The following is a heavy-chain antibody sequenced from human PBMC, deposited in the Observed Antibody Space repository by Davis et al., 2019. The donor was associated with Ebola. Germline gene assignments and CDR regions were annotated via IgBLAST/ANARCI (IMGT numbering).Heavy chain of an antibody. D-gene: IGHD3-3*01. J-gene: IGHJ4*02. CDR3: ARLGYELNY. V-gene: IGHV3-21*01. Sequence: GESLKISCAASGFTFSIYSVNWVRQAPGKGLEWVSSISSSSSYIYYADSVKGRFTISRDNSKNTLYLQMNNLRAEDTAVYYCARLGYELNYWGQGTLVTVSS. CDR1: GFTFSIYS. CDR2: ISSSSSYI.